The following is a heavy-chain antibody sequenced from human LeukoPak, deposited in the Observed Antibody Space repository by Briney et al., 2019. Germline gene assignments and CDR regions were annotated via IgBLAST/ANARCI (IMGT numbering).Heavy chain of an antibody. CDR1: GYTFSSCA. Sequence: ASVKVSCKASGYTFSSCAINWVRQAPGQGLEWMGWISAYNGNTNYAQKLQGRVTMTTDTSTSTAYMELRSLRSDDTAVYYCARRGELRPYRFDPWGQGTLVTVSS. CDR2: ISAYNGNT. D-gene: IGHD3-3*01. J-gene: IGHJ5*02. V-gene: IGHV1-18*01. CDR3: ARRGELRPYRFDP.